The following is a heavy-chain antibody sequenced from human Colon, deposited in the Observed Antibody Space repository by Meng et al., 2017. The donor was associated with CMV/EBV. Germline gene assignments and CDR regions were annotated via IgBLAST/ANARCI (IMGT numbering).Heavy chain of an antibody. CDR1: GLTSTTVG. J-gene: IGHJ6*02. CDR2: ISYDGRKE. CDR3: AKEFPSLKQVPYVYYGMDV. D-gene: IGHD2-21*01. V-gene: IGHV3-30*02. Sequence: GGSLRLSCAASGLTSTTVGMHWVRQAPGKGLEWVSFISYDGRKEFYEDSIKGRFTISRDNSNGTLYLRMNSLRTEDTAVYWCAKEFPSLKQVPYVYYGMDVWGQGTTVTVSS.